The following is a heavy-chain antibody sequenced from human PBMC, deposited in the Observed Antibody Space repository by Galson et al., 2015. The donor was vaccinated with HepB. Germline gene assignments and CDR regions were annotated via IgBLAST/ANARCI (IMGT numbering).Heavy chain of an antibody. CDR3: ARDPLWGLHYYDSSGYYDY. V-gene: IGHV3-74*01. J-gene: IGHJ4*02. CDR2: INSDGSST. D-gene: IGHD3-22*01. Sequence: SLRLSCAASGFTFSSYWMHWVRQAPGKGLVWVSRINSDGSSTSYADSVKGRFTISRDNAKNTLYLQMNSLRAEDTAVYYCARDPLWGLHYYDSSGYYDYWGQGTLVTVSS. CDR1: GFTFSSYW.